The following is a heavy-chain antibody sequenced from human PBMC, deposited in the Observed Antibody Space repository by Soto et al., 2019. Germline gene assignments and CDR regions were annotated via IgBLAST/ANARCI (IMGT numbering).Heavy chain of an antibody. CDR1: GGTFSSYA. CDR2: IIPIFGTA. CDR3: AREGAAAGTYYYYYGMDV. D-gene: IGHD6-13*01. J-gene: IGHJ6*02. Sequence: SVKVSCKASGGTFSSYAISWVRQAPGQGLEWMGGIIPIFGTANYAQKFQGRVTITADKSTSTAYMELSSLRSEDTAVYYCAREGAAAGTYYYYYGMDVWRQGTTVTVSS. V-gene: IGHV1-69*06.